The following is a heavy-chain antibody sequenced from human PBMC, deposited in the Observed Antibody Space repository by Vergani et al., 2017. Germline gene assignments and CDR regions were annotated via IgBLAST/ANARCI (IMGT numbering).Heavy chain of an antibody. D-gene: IGHD1-7*01. CDR2: ISGSGGST. CDR1: GFTFSSYA. J-gene: IGHJ4*02. V-gene: IGHV3-23*01. CDR3: AKSXILSNNWNSPIFDY. Sequence: EVQLLESGGGLVQPGGSLRLSCAASGFTFSSYAMSWVRQAPGKGLEWVSAISGSGGSTYYADSVKGRFTISRDNSKNTLYLQMNSLRAEDTAVYYCAKSXILSNNWNSPIFDYWGQGTLVTVSS.